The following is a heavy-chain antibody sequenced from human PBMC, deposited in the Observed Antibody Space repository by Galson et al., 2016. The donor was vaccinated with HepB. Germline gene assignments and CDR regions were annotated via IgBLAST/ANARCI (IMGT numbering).Heavy chain of an antibody. D-gene: IGHD3-16*01. CDR3: AREGLSGEPLDY. CDR1: GIILSTQW. V-gene: IGHV3-48*02. J-gene: IGHJ4*02. Sequence: SLRLSCAASGIILSTQWMSWVRQAPGKGLEWVSYISDSGSTTYYVDSVKGRFTISRDNAKNSLYLQMNSLRDEDTAVYYCAREGLSGEPLDYWGQGTLVTVSS. CDR2: ISDSGSTT.